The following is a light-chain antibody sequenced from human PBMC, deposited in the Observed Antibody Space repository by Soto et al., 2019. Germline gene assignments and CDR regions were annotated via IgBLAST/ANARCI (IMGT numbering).Light chain of an antibody. CDR1: QDVGKY. J-gene: IGKJ5*01. CDR2: DAS. Sequence: DIQMTQSPSSLSASVGDRVTITCQAGQDVGKYVNWYQQKVEKAPKLLIYDASNLETGVPSRFSGSGSGTHFTFTINSLQPEDFTTYYCQHYYTLPITFGQGTRLEIK. CDR3: QHYYTLPIT. V-gene: IGKV1-33*01.